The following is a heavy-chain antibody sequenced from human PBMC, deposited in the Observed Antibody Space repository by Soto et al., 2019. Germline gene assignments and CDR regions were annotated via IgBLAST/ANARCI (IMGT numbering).Heavy chain of an antibody. CDR1: GGSISNYY. CDR2: IYYSGST. D-gene: IGHD2-2*01. CDR3: ARHVVPAANYFDY. V-gene: IGHV4-59*08. J-gene: IGHJ4*02. Sequence: SETLSLTCTVSGGSISNYYWSWIRQPPGKGLEWIAYIYYSGSTNYNPSLKSRVTISLDTSKNHFSLKLSSVTAADTAVYYCARHVVPAANYFDYWGQGNLVTVSS.